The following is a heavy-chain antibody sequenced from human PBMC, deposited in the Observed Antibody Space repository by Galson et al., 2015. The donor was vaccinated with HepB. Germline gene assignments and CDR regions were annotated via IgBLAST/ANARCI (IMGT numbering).Heavy chain of an antibody. J-gene: IGHJ1*01. Sequence: SLRLSCAASGFTFGDYAMSWFRQAPGKGLEWVGFIRNETYGGTTEYAASVKGRFTISRDDSKTVAYLQMNSLKTEDTAVYYCAREEGGGEVEWFQHWGQGSLVTVSP. D-gene: IGHD3-16*01. CDR3: AREEGGGEVEWFQH. CDR2: IRNETYGGTT. V-gene: IGHV3-49*03. CDR1: GFTFGDYA.